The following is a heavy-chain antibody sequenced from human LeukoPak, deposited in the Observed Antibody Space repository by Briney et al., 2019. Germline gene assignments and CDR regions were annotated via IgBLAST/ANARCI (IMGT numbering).Heavy chain of an antibody. D-gene: IGHD2-15*01. CDR3: ARAVVVVAAHFDY. V-gene: IGHV1-2*02. CDR1: GYTFTGYY. CDR2: INPNSGGT. Sequence: ASVKVSCKASGYTFTGYYMHWVRQAPGQGLEWMGWINPNSGGTNYAQKFQGRVTMTRDTSISTAYMELSRLRSDDTAVYYCARAVVVVAAHFDYRGQGTLVTVSS. J-gene: IGHJ4*02.